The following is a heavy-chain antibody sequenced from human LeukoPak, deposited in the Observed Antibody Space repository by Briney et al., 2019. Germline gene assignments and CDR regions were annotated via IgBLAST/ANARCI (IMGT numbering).Heavy chain of an antibody. Sequence: PSETLSLTCTVSGYSTNSAYYWGWIRQPPGKGLEWIGSIYHSGSTYYNPSLKSRVTISVDTSKNQFSLKLSSVTAADTAVYYCARQGQISAFDIWGQGTLVTVSS. CDR2: IYHSGST. D-gene: IGHD2/OR15-2a*01. CDR3: ARQGQISAFDI. J-gene: IGHJ4*02. V-gene: IGHV4-38-2*02. CDR1: GYSTNSAYY.